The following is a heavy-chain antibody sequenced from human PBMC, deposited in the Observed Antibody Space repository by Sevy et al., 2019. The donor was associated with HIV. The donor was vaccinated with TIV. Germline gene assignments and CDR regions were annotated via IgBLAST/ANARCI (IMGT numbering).Heavy chain of an antibody. CDR1: GGTFSSYA. CDR3: ARYCSSTSCLYYYYGMDV. V-gene: IGHV1-69*13. Sequence: ASVKVSCKASGGTFSSYAISWVRQAPGQGLEWMGGIIPIFGTANYAQKFQGRVTITADESTSTAYMELSSLRSEDTAVYYCARYCSSTSCLYYYYGMDVWGQGTTVTVSS. D-gene: IGHD2-2*01. CDR2: IIPIFGTA. J-gene: IGHJ6*02.